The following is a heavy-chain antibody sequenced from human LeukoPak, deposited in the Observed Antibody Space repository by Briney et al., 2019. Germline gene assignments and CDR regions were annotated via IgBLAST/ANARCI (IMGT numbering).Heavy chain of an antibody. V-gene: IGHV3-11*04. CDR3: AREPHDYTMYYFDL. J-gene: IGHJ4*02. D-gene: IGHD4-11*01. Sequence: PGGSLRLPCAASGFTFSDHYMTWIRQAPGKGLEWVSYISSSGTTTYYADSVKGRFTISRDNAKSSLYLQMNSLRVEDTAVYYCAREPHDYTMYYFDLWGQGTLVTVSS. CDR2: ISSSGTTT. CDR1: GFTFSDHY.